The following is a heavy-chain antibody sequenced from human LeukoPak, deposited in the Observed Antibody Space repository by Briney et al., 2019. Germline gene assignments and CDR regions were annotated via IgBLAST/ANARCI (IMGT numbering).Heavy chain of an antibody. V-gene: IGHV4-34*01. CDR2: INHSGST. J-gene: IGHJ5*02. CDR3: ASMVRGVIMGS. D-gene: IGHD3-10*01. CDR1: GGSFSGYY. Sequence: SETLSLTCAVYGGSFSGYYWSWIRQPPGKGLEWIGEINHSGSTNYNPSLKSRVTISVDTSKNQFSLKLSSVTAADTAVYYCASMVRGVIMGSWGQGTLVTVSS.